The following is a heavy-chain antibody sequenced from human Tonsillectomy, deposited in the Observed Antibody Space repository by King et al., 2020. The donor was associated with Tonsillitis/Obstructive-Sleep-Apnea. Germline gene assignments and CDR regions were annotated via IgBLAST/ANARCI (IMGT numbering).Heavy chain of an antibody. Sequence: QVQLVESGGGVVHPGRSLRLSCAASGFTFSNYAMHWVRQAPGKGLEWLTVISYDGINKFYADSVKGRFTISRDNAKNTLYLQMDSLRAEDTAVYYCGRDGGDVMATLEAFFYGMDVWGQGTTVTVSS. J-gene: IGHJ6*02. V-gene: IGHV3-30*04. CDR3: GRDGGDVMATLEAFFYGMDV. D-gene: IGHD5-24*01. CDR1: GFTFSNYA. CDR2: ISYDGINK.